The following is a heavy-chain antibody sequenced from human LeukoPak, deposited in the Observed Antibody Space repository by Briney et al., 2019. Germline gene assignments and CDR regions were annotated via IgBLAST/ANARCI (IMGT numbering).Heavy chain of an antibody. CDR2: IYYSDST. Sequence: SETLSLTCTVSGGSISSYYWSWIRQPPGKGLEWIGYIYYSDSTNYNPSLKSRVTISEDTSKNQFSLKLSSVTAADTAVYYCARQPSGSFNFDYWGQGILVTVSS. CDR1: GGSISSYY. D-gene: IGHD1-26*01. J-gene: IGHJ4*02. CDR3: ARQPSGSFNFDY. V-gene: IGHV4-59*01.